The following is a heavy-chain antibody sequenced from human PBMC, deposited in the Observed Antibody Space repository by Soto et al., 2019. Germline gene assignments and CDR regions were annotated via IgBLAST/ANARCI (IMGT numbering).Heavy chain of an antibody. D-gene: IGHD3-10*01. CDR1: GYTLTSFY. V-gene: IGHV1-69*06. J-gene: IGHJ5*02. CDR3: ARGGSGSYHWFDP. Sequence: ASVKVSCKTPGYTLTSFYMHWVRQAPGQGLEWMGGIIPIFGTANYAQKFQGRVTITADKSTSTAYMELSSLRSEDTAVYYCARGGSGSYHWFDPWGQGTLVTVSS. CDR2: IIPIFGTA.